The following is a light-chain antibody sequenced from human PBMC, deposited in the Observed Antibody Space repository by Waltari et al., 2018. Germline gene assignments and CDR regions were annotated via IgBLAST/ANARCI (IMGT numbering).Light chain of an antibody. CDR1: QSISSY. Sequence: DIQMTQSPSSLSASVRDRVTITCRASQSISSYLNWYQQKPGKAPKLLIYGASSLRGGAPSRFSGSRSGTDFTLTISSLQPEDFASYYCQQTSSSPLTFGPGTKLDIK. CDR3: QQTSSSPLT. V-gene: IGKV1-39*01. CDR2: GAS. J-gene: IGKJ3*01.